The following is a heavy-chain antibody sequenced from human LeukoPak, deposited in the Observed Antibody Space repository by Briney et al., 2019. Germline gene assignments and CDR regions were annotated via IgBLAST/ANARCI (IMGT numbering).Heavy chain of an antibody. J-gene: IGHJ4*02. V-gene: IGHV3-53*01. Sequence: QPGGSLRLSCAASGFTVTGNYMSWVRQAPGKGLEWVSFIHNDDSTYYTDSVKGRSTISRDNSKNTLYLQMNSLRVEDTAVYYCARDPAFPGSSSYFDYWGQGTLVTVSS. CDR2: IHNDDST. D-gene: IGHD6-6*01. CDR3: ARDPAFPGSSSYFDY. CDR1: GFTVTGNY.